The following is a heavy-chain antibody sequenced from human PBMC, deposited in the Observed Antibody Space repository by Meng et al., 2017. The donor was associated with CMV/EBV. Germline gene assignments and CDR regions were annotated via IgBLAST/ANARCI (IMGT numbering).Heavy chain of an antibody. CDR3: ARSITISLRSSRGPYYFDY. V-gene: IGHV1-18*01. J-gene: IGHJ4*02. CDR1: TFTSDG. D-gene: IGHD3-3*01. Sequence: TFTSDGISGVRQAPGQGLEWMGWISAYNGNTNYAQKLQGRVTMTTDTSTSTAYMELRSLRSDDTAVYYCARSITISLRSSRGPYYFDYWGQGTLVTVSS. CDR2: ISAYNGNT.